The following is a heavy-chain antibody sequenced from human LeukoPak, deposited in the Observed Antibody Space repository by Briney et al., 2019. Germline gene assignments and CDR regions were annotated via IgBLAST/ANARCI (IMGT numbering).Heavy chain of an antibody. J-gene: IGHJ3*02. CDR1: GFTFSSYS. CDR3: ARVGGFNAFDI. CDR2: ISSSSSYI. Sequence: GGSLRLSCAASGFTFSSYSMNWVRQAPGKGLEWVSFISSSSSYIYYADSVKGRFTISRDNAKNSLYLQMNSLRAEDTAVYYCARVGGFNAFDIWGQGTMVTVSS. D-gene: IGHD2-15*01. V-gene: IGHV3-21*01.